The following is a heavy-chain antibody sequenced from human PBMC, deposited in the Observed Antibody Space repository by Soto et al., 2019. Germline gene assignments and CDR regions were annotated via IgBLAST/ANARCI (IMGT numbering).Heavy chain of an antibody. CDR1: GFSLTTDGVG. V-gene: IGHV2-5*01. CDR3: AHTTRCLERPKVGYWFFDV. J-gene: IGHJ2*01. CDR2: IYGNDDK. Sequence: HITLKESGPTVVKPTQSLTLTCTFSGFSLTTDGVGVGWIRQPPGKPLEWLALIYGNDDKRYRPSLNNRLTITKDTSKDQVVLTMSEMDPLDTATYFCAHTTRCLERPKVGYWFFDVWGPGTLITVSS. D-gene: IGHD1-26*01.